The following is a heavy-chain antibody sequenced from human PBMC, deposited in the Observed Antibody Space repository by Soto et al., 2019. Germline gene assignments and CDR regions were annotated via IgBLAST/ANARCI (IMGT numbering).Heavy chain of an antibody. CDR2: INPNGGST. CDR3: ARRAATWSTSMVTSYFDY. J-gene: IGHJ4*02. D-gene: IGHD5-18*01. V-gene: IGHV1-46*01. CDR1: ADTFTSYY. Sequence: ASVKVSCKAPADTFTSYYIHWVRQAPGHGLEWMGIINPNGGSTRFAQTFQGRITMTTDTSTSTVYMELSSLKASDTAMYYCARRAATWSTSMVTSYFDYWGQGTLVTVSS.